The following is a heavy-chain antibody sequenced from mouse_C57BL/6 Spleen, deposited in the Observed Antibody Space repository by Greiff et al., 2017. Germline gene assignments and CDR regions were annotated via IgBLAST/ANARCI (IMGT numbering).Heavy chain of an antibody. V-gene: IGHV1-34*01. J-gene: IGHJ2*01. CDR1: GYTFTDYY. Sequence: EVHLVESGPELVKPGASVKMSCKASGYTFTDYYMHWVKQRPGKSLEWIGDIYPNNGGTSYNQKFKGKATLTVDKSSSTAYMQLRSLTSEDSAVYYCARYYGSSYNFDYWGQGTTLTVSS. CDR2: IYPNNGGT. CDR3: ARYYGSSYNFDY. D-gene: IGHD1-1*01.